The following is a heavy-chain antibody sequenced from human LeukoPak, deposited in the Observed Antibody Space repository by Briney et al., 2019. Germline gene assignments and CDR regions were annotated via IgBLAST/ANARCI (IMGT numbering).Heavy chain of an antibody. CDR3: AREELPIAAAGNYYYYGMDV. Sequence: SQTLSLTCAISGDSVSSNSAAWNWIRQSPSRGLEWLGRTYYRSRWYNDYAVSVKSRITINPDTSKNQFSLQLNSVTPEDTAVYYCAREELPIAAAGNYYYYGMDVWGQGTTVTVSS. CDR1: GDSVSSNSAA. D-gene: IGHD6-13*01. V-gene: IGHV6-1*01. J-gene: IGHJ6*02. CDR2: TYYRSRWYN.